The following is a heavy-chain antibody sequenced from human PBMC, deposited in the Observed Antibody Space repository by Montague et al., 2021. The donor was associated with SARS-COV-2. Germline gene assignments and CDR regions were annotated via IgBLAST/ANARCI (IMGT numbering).Heavy chain of an antibody. CDR2: IDWDDDK. Sequence: PALVKPTQTLTLTCTFSGFSLSTSGMCVSWIRQPPGKALEWLARIDWDDDKYYSTSLKTRLTISKDTSKNQVVLTVTNMDPVDTATYYCARTPYYYNSSGYYDGAFDTWGQGTMVTVSS. J-gene: IGHJ3*02. CDR1: GFSLSTSGMC. D-gene: IGHD3-22*01. V-gene: IGHV2-70*11. CDR3: ARTPYYYNSSGYYDGAFDT.